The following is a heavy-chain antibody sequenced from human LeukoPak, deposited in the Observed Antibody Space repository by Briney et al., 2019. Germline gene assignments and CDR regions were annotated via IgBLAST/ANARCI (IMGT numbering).Heavy chain of an antibody. CDR3: ATDQRYAFDY. Sequence: GGSLRLSCATSGFTFTDYPMNWVRQAPGKGLEWVSNIRTTAEGANYAYYADSVKGRVTISRDDAKNTLYLHMNSLRDDDTAVYYGATDQRYAFDYWGQGILVTVSS. CDR1: GFTFTDYP. D-gene: IGHD3-9*01. J-gene: IGHJ4*02. CDR2: IRTTAEGANYA. V-gene: IGHV3-48*02.